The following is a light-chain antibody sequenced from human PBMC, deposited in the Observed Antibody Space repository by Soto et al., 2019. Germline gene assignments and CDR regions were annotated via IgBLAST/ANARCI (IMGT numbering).Light chain of an antibody. CDR1: SSDVGGYNY. V-gene: IGLV2-11*01. CDR2: DVS. J-gene: IGLJ1*01. Sequence: QSVLTQPRSVSGSPGQSVTISCTGTSSDVGGYNYVSWYQQHPGKAPKLMIYDVSKRPSGVPDRFSGSKSGNTASLTISGLQAEDEADDYCCSYAGSYTFVFGTGTNVTVL. CDR3: CSYAGSYTFV.